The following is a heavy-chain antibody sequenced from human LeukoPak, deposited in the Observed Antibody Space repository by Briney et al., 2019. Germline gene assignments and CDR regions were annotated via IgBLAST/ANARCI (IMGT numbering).Heavy chain of an antibody. CDR1: GGTFSSYA. V-gene: IGHV1-69*04. D-gene: IGHD5-18*01. Sequence: ASVTVSCTASGGTFSSYAISWVRQAPGQGLEWMGRIIPILGIANYAQKFQGRVTITADKSTSTAYMELSSLRSEDTAVYYCARVDTAMTDLGYWGQGTLVTVSS. CDR3: ARVDTAMTDLGY. CDR2: IIPILGIA. J-gene: IGHJ4*02.